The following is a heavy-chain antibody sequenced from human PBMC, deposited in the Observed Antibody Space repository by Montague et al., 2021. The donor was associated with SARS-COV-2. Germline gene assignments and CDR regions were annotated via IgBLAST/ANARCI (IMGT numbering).Heavy chain of an antibody. V-gene: IGHV4-61*01. D-gene: IGHD1-1*01. Sequence: SETLSLTCTVSDGSVISTYPHWHWVRQSPGRGLEWIGGYLFHIDTADYNASLRSRVTISVDTSNNQFSLKLTSLTAADTAVYSCASSPLRTSGANWYDKYFQHWGQGTRVTVSS. J-gene: IGHJ1*01. CDR1: DGSVISTYPH. CDR3: ASSPLRTSGANWYDKYFQH. CDR2: LFHIDTA.